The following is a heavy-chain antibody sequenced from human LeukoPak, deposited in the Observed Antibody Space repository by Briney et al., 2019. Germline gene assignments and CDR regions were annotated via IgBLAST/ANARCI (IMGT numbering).Heavy chain of an antibody. CDR3: ARDITMIVVAQYPYGMDV. D-gene: IGHD3-22*01. V-gene: IGHV1-2*02. CDR1: GYMFTGYY. CDR2: VNTISGGT. J-gene: IGHJ6*02. Sequence: ASVKVSCKASGYMFTGYYINWVRQAPGQGLEWMGWVNTISGGTNYAQKFQGRVNMTRDTSIRTAYMELSRLRSDDTAFYYSARDITMIVVAQYPYGMDVWGQGTAVTVSS.